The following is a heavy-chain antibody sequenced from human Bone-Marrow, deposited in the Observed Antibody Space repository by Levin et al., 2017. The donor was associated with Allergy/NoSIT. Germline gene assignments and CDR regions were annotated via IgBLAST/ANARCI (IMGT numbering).Heavy chain of an antibody. V-gene: IGHV3-23*01. J-gene: IGHJ4*02. D-gene: IGHD2-8*01. CDR1: EVTFNTYA. CDR3: ARGLMGMILAALDC. Sequence: GESLKISCAASEVTFNTYAMYWVRQAPGKVLDWVSTISGGGGTTYSADSVKGRFTISRDNSKNPLYLQMNSLKAEDTAVYYCARGLMGMILAALDCWGQGTLVTVSS. CDR2: ISGGGGTT.